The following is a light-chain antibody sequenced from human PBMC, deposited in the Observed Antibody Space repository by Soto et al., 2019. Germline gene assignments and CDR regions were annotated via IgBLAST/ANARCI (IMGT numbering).Light chain of an antibody. CDR3: QSYDASLTGYVV. V-gene: IGLV1-40*01. CDR2: ETS. CDR1: SSSIGAGYD. J-gene: IGLJ2*01. Sequence: QSVLTQPPSVSGAPGQRVTISCTVSSSSIGAGYDVHWYQQLPGTAPKLLIYETSSRPSGVPDRFSGSKSGTSASLAITGLQAEDEADYYCQSYDASLTGYVVFGGGTKVTVL.